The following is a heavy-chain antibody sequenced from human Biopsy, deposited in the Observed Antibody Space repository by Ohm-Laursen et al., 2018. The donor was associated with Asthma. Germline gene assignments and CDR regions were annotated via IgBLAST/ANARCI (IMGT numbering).Heavy chain of an antibody. V-gene: IGHV3-21*01. CDR1: GFTFSSYS. D-gene: IGHD1-14*01. CDR2: IATDGSNK. CDR3: ARDGPELPTELDY. Sequence: SLRLSCAASGFTFSSYSMHWVRQAPGRGPEYVSFIATDGSNKFYADSVKGRFTISRDNAKNSLYLQMNSLRAEDTAVYYCARDGPELPTELDYWGPGTLVTVSS. J-gene: IGHJ4*02.